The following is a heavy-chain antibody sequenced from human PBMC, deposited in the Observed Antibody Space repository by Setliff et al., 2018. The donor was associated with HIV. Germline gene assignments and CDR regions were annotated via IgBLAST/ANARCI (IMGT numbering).Heavy chain of an antibody. J-gene: IGHJ2*01. Sequence: ASVKVSCKSSGYTFTDYFMHWVRQAPGQGLEWMGWISAYNGNTNYAQKLQGRVTMTTDTSTSTAYMELSSLTSEDTAVYYCARDRPDPSSTRHWYLDLWGRGTLVTVSS. CDR3: ARDRPDPSSTRHWYLDL. V-gene: IGHV1-18*04. CDR1: GYTFTDYF. CDR2: ISAYNGNT.